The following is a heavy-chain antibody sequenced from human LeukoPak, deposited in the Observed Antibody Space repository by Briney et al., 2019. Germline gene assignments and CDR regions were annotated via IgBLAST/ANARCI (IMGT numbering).Heavy chain of an antibody. CDR2: FAPEDGET. J-gene: IGHJ5*02. Sequence: ASVNLSCKVSGYTLTELSMHWVRQTPGKGLEWRGGFAPEDGETIYAQKFQGRVTMTEDTATDTAYMELSSLRSEDTAVYYCARDVHDDYESGWFDPWGQGTLVSVSS. CDR3: ARDVHDDYESGWFDP. D-gene: IGHD4-17*01. V-gene: IGHV1-24*01. CDR1: GYTLTELS.